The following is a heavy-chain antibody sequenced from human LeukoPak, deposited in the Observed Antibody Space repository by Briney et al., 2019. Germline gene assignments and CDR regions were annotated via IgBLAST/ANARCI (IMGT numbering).Heavy chain of an antibody. V-gene: IGHV1-2*04. CDR3: ARGAGTMITFGGVIAPDY. CDR2: INPNSGGT. J-gene: IGHJ4*02. D-gene: IGHD3-16*02. CDR1: GYTFTGYY. Sequence: ASVTVSCKASGYTFTGYYMHWVRQAPGQGLEWMGWINPNSGGTNYAQKFQGWVTMTRDTSISTAYMELSRLRSDDTAVYYCARGAGTMITFGGVIAPDYWGQGTLVTVSS.